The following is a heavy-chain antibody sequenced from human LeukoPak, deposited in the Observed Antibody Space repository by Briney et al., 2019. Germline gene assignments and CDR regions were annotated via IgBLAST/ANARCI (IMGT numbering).Heavy chain of an antibody. CDR1: GFTFDDYG. CDR2: INWNGGST. V-gene: IGHV3-20*04. J-gene: IGHJ4*02. D-gene: IGHD6-13*01. Sequence: GGSLRLSCAASGFTFDDYGMSWVSQAPGKGLEWVSGINWNGGSTGYADSVKGRFTISRDNSKNTLYLQMNSLRAEDTAVYYCARDQQYSSSWYPSTSYFDYWGQGTLVTVSS. CDR3: ARDQQYSSSWYPSTSYFDY.